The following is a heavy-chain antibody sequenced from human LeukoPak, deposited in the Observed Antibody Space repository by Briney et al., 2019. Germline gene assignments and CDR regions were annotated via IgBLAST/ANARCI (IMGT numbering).Heavy chain of an antibody. CDR1: GGSISSHY. J-gene: IGHJ3*02. Sequence: PSETLSLTCTAFGGSISSHYWSWIRQPPGKGLEWIGCVHYSGSTNYKPSLKSRVTISVDTSKNQFSLKLSSVTAADTAVYYCARYSTGWYDAFDIWGQGTMVTVSS. CDR3: ARYSTGWYDAFDI. V-gene: IGHV4-59*11. D-gene: IGHD6-19*01. CDR2: VHYSGST.